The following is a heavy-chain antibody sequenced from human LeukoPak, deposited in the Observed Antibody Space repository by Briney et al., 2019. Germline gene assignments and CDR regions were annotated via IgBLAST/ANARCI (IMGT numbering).Heavy chain of an antibody. D-gene: IGHD3-22*01. Sequence: PGRSLRLSCAASGFTFSSYAMPWVRRAPGKGLEWVAVISYDGSNKYYADSVKGRFTISRDNSKNTLYLQMNSLRAEDTAVYYCAGLVVPYYYYYYGMDVWGQGTTVTVSS. J-gene: IGHJ6*02. CDR1: GFTFSSYA. V-gene: IGHV3-30-3*01. CDR3: AGLVVPYYYYYYGMDV. CDR2: ISYDGSNK.